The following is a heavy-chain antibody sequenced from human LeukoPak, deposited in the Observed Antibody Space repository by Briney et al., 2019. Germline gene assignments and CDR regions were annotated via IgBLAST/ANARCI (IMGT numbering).Heavy chain of an antibody. Sequence: PSETLSLTCTVSGGSISSYYWSWIRQPPGKGLEWIGYIYYSGSTNCNPSLKSRVTISVDTSKNQFSLNLSSVTAADTAVYYCARGRVYFDYWGQGTLVTVSS. V-gene: IGHV4-59*01. J-gene: IGHJ4*02. CDR2: IYYSGST. CDR3: ARGRVYFDY. CDR1: GGSISSYY.